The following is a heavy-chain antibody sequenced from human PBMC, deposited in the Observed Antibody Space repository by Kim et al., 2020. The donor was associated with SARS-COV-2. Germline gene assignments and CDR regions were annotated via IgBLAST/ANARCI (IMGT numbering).Heavy chain of an antibody. Sequence: ASVKVSCKASGYTFTGYYMHWVRQAPGQGLEWMGWINPNSGGTNYAQKVQGWVTMTRDTSISTAYMELSRLRSDDTAVYYCARDTTLAAAGGFDPWGQGTLVTVSS. D-gene: IGHD6-13*01. J-gene: IGHJ5*02. CDR1: GYTFTGYY. V-gene: IGHV1-2*04. CDR3: ARDTTLAAAGGFDP. CDR2: INPNSGGT.